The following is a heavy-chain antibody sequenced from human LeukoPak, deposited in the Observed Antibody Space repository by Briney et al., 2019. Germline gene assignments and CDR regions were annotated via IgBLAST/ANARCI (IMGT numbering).Heavy chain of an antibody. J-gene: IGHJ4*02. Sequence: EASVKVSCKASGYTFTGYYMHWVRQAPGQGLEWMGWINPNSGGTNYAQKFQGRVTMTRDTSISTAYMELSRLRSDYTAVYYCARWAPLYRQLVPGVVYYFDYWGQGTLVTVSS. V-gene: IGHV1-2*02. CDR3: ARWAPLYRQLVPGVVYYFDY. D-gene: IGHD6-6*01. CDR1: GYTFTGYY. CDR2: INPNSGGT.